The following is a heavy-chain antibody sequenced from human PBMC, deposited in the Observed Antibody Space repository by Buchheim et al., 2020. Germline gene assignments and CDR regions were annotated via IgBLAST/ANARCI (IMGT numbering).Heavy chain of an antibody. J-gene: IGHJ5*02. CDR2: IYYSGST. CDR1: GGSISSGGYY. CDR3: ANNGPLGGESSGDATSTFDP. Sequence: QVQLQESGPGLVKPSQTLSLTCTVSGGSISSGGYYWSWIRQHPGKGLEWIGYIYYSGSTYYNPSLKSRVTITVEPSKNQFSLKLSSVTAADTAVYYCANNGPLGGESSGDATSTFDPWGQGTL. D-gene: IGHD6-19*01. V-gene: IGHV4-31*03.